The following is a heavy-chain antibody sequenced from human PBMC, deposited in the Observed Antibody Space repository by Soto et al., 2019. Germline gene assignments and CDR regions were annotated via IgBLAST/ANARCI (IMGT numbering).Heavy chain of an antibody. D-gene: IGHD6-19*01. Sequence: QVQLQQWGAGLLKPSETLSLTCAVYGGSFSGYYWSWIRQPPGKGLEWIGEINHSGSTNYNPSLKSRVTISVDTSKYQFSLKLSSVTGADTAVYYCASGRSGWYPTGYWGQGTLVTVSS. V-gene: IGHV4-34*01. J-gene: IGHJ4*02. CDR3: ASGRSGWYPTGY. CDR1: GGSFSGYY. CDR2: INHSGST.